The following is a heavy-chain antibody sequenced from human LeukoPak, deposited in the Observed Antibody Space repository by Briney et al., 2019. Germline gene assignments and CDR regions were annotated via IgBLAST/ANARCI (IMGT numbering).Heavy chain of an antibody. CDR1: GFTFSSTS. CDR3: AKDGGLWVSAHWGDS. CDR2: TVGGGDGT. Sequence: GGSLRLSCAASGFTFSSTSMSWVRQAPGKGLEWVAVTVGGGDGTYYADSVKGRFTVSRDNSKNTLFLQMNSLRAEDTAVYYCAKDGGLWVSAHWGDSWGRGTLVTASS. D-gene: IGHD7-27*01. V-gene: IGHV3-23*01. J-gene: IGHJ4*02.